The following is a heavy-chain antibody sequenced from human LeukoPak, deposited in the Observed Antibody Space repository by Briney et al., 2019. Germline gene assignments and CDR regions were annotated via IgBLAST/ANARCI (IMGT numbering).Heavy chain of an antibody. J-gene: IGHJ3*02. CDR2: ISGSGGST. V-gene: IGHV3-23*01. Sequence: ETLSLTCTVSGGSISSSSYYWGWVRQAPGKGLEWVSAISGSGGSTYYADSVKGRFTISRDNSKNTLYLQMNSLRAEDTAVYYCAKFLGSSRDAFDIWGQGTMVTVSS. CDR1: GGSISSSSYY. CDR3: AKFLGSSRDAFDI. D-gene: IGHD2-2*03.